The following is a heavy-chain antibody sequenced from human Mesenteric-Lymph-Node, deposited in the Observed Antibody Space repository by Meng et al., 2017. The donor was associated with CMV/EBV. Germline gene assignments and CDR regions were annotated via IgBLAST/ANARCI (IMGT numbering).Heavy chain of an antibody. D-gene: IGHD6-6*01. CDR1: GFTFSDYW. CDR2: ISYSGST. Sequence: ESLKISCAASGFTFSDYWMTWVRQAPGKGLEWIGFISYSGSTNYNPSHKSRVTISIDTSKNHFSLKMSSVTAADTAVYYCARGVGARSSNFDYWGQGILVTVSS. J-gene: IGHJ4*02. CDR3: ARGVGARSSNFDY. V-gene: IGHV4-59*01.